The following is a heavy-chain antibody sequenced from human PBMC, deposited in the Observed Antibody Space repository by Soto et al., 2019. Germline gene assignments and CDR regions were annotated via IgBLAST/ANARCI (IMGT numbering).Heavy chain of an antibody. CDR3: ARDASRYYGDYFDY. CDR1: GYTFTSYD. CDR2: LNPNSGNT. Sequence: QVQLVQSGAEVKKPGASVKVSCKASGYTFTSYDINWVRQATGQGLAWMGWLNPNSGNTGYAQKFQVRVTMTRNTSISTAYRELSSLRSEDTDVYYCARDASRYYGDYFDYRGQGTLVTVSS. V-gene: IGHV1-8*01. D-gene: IGHD4-17*01. J-gene: IGHJ4*02.